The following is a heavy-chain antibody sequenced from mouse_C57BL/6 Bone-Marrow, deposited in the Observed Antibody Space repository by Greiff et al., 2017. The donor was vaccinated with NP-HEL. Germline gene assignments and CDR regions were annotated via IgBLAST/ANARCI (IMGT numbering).Heavy chain of an antibody. D-gene: IGHD2-4*01. V-gene: IGHV1-52*01. J-gene: IGHJ1*03. CDR3: ARRGYDYDDWYFDV. Sequence: QVQLQQPGAELVRPGSSVKLSCKASGYTFTSYWMHWVKQRPIQGLEWIGNIDPSDSETHYNQKFKDKATLTVDKSSSTAYMQLSSLTSEDSAVYYCARRGYDYDDWYFDVWGTGTTVTVSS. CDR1: GYTFTSYW. CDR2: IDPSDSET.